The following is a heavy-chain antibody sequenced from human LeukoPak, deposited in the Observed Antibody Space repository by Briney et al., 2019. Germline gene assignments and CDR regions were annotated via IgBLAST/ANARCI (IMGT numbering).Heavy chain of an antibody. CDR3: ARGDASGRPGIGFDF. Sequence: SETLSLTCTVSGGSISNSYWSWIRQPPGKGLGWIGFFHDSESTNYNPSLKSRVSISLDTSKNQVSLWLSSVTAADTAVYYCARGDASGRPGIGFDFWGQGTLVTVSS. CDR1: GGSISNSY. D-gene: IGHD1-26*01. CDR2: FHDSEST. J-gene: IGHJ4*02. V-gene: IGHV4-59*01.